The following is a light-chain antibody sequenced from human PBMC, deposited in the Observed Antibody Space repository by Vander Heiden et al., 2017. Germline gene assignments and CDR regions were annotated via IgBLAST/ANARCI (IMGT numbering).Light chain of an antibody. CDR1: QTIRRY. CDR2: DAS. J-gene: IGKJ5*01. Sequence: EIVLTQSPATLSLSPGERATLSCRASQTIRRYLAWYRQKPGQATRLLIYDASNRATGLPARFSGSGSGTDFTLTISSLEPEDSAVYYCQQRSDWPVTFGQGTRLEIK. V-gene: IGKV3-11*01. CDR3: QQRSDWPVT.